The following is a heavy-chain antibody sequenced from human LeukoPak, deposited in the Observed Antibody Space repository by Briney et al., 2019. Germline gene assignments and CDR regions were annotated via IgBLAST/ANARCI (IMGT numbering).Heavy chain of an antibody. J-gene: IGHJ4*02. V-gene: IGHV3-74*01. D-gene: IGHD5-18*01. CDR3: ARGGSDTAMAHDY. CDR1: GFTFSNHW. CDR2: ISRGGSRT. Sequence: QPGGSLRLSCAASGFTFSNHWMHWVRHAPGKGLMWVSRISRGGSRTDYADSVKGRFTISRDDAKNTLYLQLNSLRAEDTAVYFCARGGSDTAMAHDYWGQGTLVTVSS.